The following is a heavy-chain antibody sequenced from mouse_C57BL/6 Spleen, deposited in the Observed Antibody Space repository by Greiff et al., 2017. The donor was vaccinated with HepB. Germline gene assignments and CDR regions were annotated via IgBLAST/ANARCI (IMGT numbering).Heavy chain of an antibody. D-gene: IGHD2-1*01. V-gene: IGHV1-62-2*01. CDR3: ARHEGRGGNYQAWFAY. J-gene: IGHJ3*01. Sequence: QVQLQQSGAELVKPGASVKLSCKASGYTFTEYTIHWVKQRSGQGLEWIGWFYPGSGSIKYNEKFKDKATLTADKSSSTVYMELSRLTSEDSAVYFGARHEGRGGNYQAWFAYWGQGTLVTVSA. CDR2: FYPGSGSI. CDR1: GYTFTEYT.